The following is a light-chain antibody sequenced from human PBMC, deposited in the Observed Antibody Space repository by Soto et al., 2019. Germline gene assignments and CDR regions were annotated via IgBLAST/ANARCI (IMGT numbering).Light chain of an antibody. CDR3: GSYTTSYNYV. CDR1: ISDVGSYNY. J-gene: IGLJ1*01. CDR2: DVS. Sequence: QAVLTQSASVSGSPGQLITISGTGTISDVGSYNYVSWYQQYPGKAPKLMIYDVSTRPSGVSDRFSGSKSGNTASLTISGLRAEEEADYYCGSYTTSYNYVFGTGTKVTVL. V-gene: IGLV2-14*03.